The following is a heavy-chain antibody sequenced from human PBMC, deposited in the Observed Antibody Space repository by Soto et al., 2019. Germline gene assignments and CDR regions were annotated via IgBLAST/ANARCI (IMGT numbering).Heavy chain of an antibody. J-gene: IGHJ4*02. CDR2: IKQDGSEK. CDR3: ARENWIVTFDY. Sequence: EVQLVESGGGLVQPGGSLRLSCAATGFAFSSYWMSWVRQVPGKGPEWVANIKQDGSEKYYVDSVKGRFTISRDNAKNSLYLQMSSLRAEDTAVYYCARENWIVTFDYWGQGPLVTVSS. CDR1: GFAFSSYW. V-gene: IGHV3-7*03. D-gene: IGHD1-1*01.